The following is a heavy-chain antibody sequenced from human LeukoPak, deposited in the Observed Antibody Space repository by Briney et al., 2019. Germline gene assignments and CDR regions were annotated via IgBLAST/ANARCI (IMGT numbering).Heavy chain of an antibody. CDR3: ARYTVLVSGTFDY. CDR2: ISRSGGTV. CDR1: GFTFSDYY. D-gene: IGHD5-18*01. Sequence: GGSRRLSCAASGFTFSDYYMSWIRQAPGKGLEWVSYISRSGGTVYYADSVKGRFTISRDNAKNSLYLQMNSLRAEDTAVYYCARYTVLVSGTFDYWGQGTLVTVSS. J-gene: IGHJ4*02. V-gene: IGHV3-11*01.